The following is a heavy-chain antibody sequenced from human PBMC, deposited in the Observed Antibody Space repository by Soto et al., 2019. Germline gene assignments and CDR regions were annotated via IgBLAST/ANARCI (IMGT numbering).Heavy chain of an antibody. CDR3: ARPAGRGIAAPFDY. CDR2: INHSGST. J-gene: IGHJ4*02. D-gene: IGHD6-6*01. V-gene: IGHV4-34*01. CDR1: GGSFSGYY. Sequence: QVQLQQWGAGLLKPSETLSLTCAVYGGSFSGYYWSWIRQPPGKGLEWIGEINHSGSTNYNPSLKSRVTISVDTSKNQCSLKLSSGTAADTAVYYCARPAGRGIAAPFDYWGQGTLVTVSS.